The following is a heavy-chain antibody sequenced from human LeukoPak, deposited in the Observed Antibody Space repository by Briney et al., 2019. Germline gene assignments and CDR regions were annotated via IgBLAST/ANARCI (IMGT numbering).Heavy chain of an antibody. CDR3: ATSLQVVVDY. V-gene: IGHV3-21*01. Sequence: GGSLRLSCAASGFTFSSYSMNWVRQAPGKRLEWVSSISSGGSYIYYADSVKGRFTISSDNAKNSLYLQMNSLRAEDTAVYYCATSLQVVVDYWGQGTLVTVSS. CDR1: GFTFSSYS. D-gene: IGHD6-6*01. J-gene: IGHJ4*02. CDR2: ISSGGSYI.